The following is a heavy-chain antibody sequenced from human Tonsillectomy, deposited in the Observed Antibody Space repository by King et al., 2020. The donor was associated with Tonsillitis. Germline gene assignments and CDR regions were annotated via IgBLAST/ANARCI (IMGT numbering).Heavy chain of an antibody. D-gene: IGHD3-22*01. Sequence: VQLVESGGGLVQPGGSLRLSCAGSGFTFSSYWMTWVRQAPGKGLEGVANIKEDGTKKYYVDSVKGRFDISRDNAKNSLSLQMNSLRAEDTAVYFCARDSNYHESSFYYDTFDLWGQGTMVTVSS. CDR2: IKEDGTKK. CDR1: GFTFSSYW. J-gene: IGHJ3*01. V-gene: IGHV3-7*04. CDR3: ARDSNYHESSFYYDTFDL.